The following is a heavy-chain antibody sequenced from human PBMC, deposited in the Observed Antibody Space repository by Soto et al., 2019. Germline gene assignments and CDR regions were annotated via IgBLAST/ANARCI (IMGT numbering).Heavy chain of an antibody. CDR2: INHSGNT. V-gene: IGHV4-38-2*01. J-gene: IGHJ4*02. Sequence: SETLSLTCGVSGYSISSGYYGAWIRQSPEKGLEWIGSINHSGNTYYNPSLQSRVTISVDTSKNQFSLKLISVTAADTAVYYWGRSGDDYGSYIDYWGQGTLVTVSS. CDR3: GRSGDDYGSYIDY. D-gene: IGHD4-17*01. CDR1: GYSISSGYY.